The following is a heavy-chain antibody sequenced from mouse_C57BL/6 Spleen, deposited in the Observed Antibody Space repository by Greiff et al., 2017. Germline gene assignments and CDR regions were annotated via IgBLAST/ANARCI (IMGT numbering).Heavy chain of an antibody. CDR1: GYAFTNYL. V-gene: IGHV1-54*01. D-gene: IGHD2-4*01. Sequence: VQLQQSGAELVRPGTSVKVSCKASGYAFTNYLIEWVKQRPGQGLEWIGVINPGSGGTNYNEKFKGKATLTADKSSSTAYMQLSSLTSEDSAVYFCASYYDYDGGRFAYWGQGTLVTVSA. CDR3: ASYYDYDGGRFAY. J-gene: IGHJ3*01. CDR2: INPGSGGT.